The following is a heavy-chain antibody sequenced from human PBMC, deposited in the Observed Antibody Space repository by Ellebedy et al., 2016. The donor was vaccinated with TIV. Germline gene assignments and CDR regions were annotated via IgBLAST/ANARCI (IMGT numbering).Heavy chain of an antibody. Sequence: NFQGRVTITRDTSASTAYMELSSLRSEDTAVYFCARGVTTDWFDPWGQGTLVTVSS. D-gene: IGHD4-11*01. CDR3: ARGVTTDWFDP. V-gene: IGHV1-3*01. J-gene: IGHJ5*02.